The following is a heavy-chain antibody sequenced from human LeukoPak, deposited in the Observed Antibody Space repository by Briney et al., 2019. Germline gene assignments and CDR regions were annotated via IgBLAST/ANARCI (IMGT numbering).Heavy chain of an antibody. V-gene: IGHV1-2*02. J-gene: IGHJ4*02. CDR2: INPNSGGT. D-gene: IGHD1-26*01. CDR1: GYTFANYY. Sequence: WASVKVSCKVSGYTFANYYIHLVRQAPGQGLEWMGWINPNSGGTNYAQKFQGRVTMTRDTSISTAYMELSRLKSDDTAVYYCARDLSGSYTEFDYWGQGTLVTVSS. CDR3: ARDLSGSYTEFDY.